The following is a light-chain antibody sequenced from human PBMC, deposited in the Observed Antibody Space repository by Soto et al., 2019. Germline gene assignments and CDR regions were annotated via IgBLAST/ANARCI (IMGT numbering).Light chain of an antibody. V-gene: IGLV1-40*01. CDR2: THT. Sequence: QLVLTQPPSVSGAPGQRVTISCTGSRSNIGAGYDVHWYLQLPGTAPKLLIYTHTNRPSGVPDRFSGSTSGTSASLAITGLQAEDEADYYCQSYDSRLSGFVFGSGTQLTVL. J-gene: IGLJ7*01. CDR1: RSNIGAGYD. CDR3: QSYDSRLSGFV.